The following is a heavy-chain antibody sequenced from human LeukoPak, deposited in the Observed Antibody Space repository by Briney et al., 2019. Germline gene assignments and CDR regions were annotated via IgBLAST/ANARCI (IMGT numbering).Heavy chain of an antibody. CDR3: ARGSDYGSGSYYVDY. J-gene: IGHJ4*02. CDR2: IYYSGST. V-gene: IGHV4-30-4*01. Sequence: PSETLSLTCTVSGGSISSGDYYWSWIRQPPGKGLEWIGYIYYSGSTYYNPSLKSRVTISVDTSKNQFSLKLSSVTAADTAVYYCARGSDYGSGSYYVDYWGQGTLVTVSS. D-gene: IGHD3-10*01. CDR1: GGSISSGDYY.